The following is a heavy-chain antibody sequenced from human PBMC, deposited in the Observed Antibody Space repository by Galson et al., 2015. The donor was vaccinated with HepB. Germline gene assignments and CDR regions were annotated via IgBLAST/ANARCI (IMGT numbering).Heavy chain of an antibody. CDR3: AREQGGYSYGYSPLSLNNWFDP. Sequence: SLRLSCAASGFTFSDYYMSWIRQAPGKGLEWVSYISSSSSYTNYADSVKGRFTISRDNAKNSLYLQMNSLRAEDTAVYYCAREQGGYSYGYSPLSLNNWFDPWGQGTLVTVSS. CDR2: ISSSSSYT. CDR1: GFTFSDYY. V-gene: IGHV3-11*06. J-gene: IGHJ5*02. D-gene: IGHD5-18*01.